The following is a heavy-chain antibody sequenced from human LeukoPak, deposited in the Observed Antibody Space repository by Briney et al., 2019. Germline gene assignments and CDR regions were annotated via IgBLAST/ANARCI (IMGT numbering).Heavy chain of an antibody. Sequence: GGSLRLSCAASGFNFTNYGMHWVRQAPGKGLEWPAVVSFDGSDEHYVDSVRGRFTISRDNSKNTLYLQMNSLRAEDTAVYYCAKGPRDITGGPLDPWGQGILVTVSS. V-gene: IGHV3-30*18. J-gene: IGHJ5*02. D-gene: IGHD1-14*01. CDR1: GFNFTNYG. CDR2: VSFDGSDE. CDR3: AKGPRDITGGPLDP.